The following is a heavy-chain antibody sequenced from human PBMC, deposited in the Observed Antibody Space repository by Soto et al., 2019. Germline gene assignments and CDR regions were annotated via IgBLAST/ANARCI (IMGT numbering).Heavy chain of an antibody. D-gene: IGHD3-9*01. J-gene: IGHJ6*02. V-gene: IGHV3-23*01. Sequence: GGSLRLSCAASGFTFSSYAMSWVRQAPGKGLEWVSAISGSGGSTYYADSVKGRFTISRDNSKNTLYLQMNSLRAEDTAVYYYYFDWLLSYYYYGMDVWGQGTTVTVSS. CDR3: YFDWLLSYYYYGMDV. CDR1: GFTFSSYA. CDR2: ISGSGGST.